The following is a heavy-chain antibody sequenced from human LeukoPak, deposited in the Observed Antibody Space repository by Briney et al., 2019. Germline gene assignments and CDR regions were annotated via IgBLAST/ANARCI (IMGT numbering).Heavy chain of an antibody. CDR1: GVSISTSRHY. D-gene: IGHD4-17*01. Sequence: SETLSLTCTVSGVSISTSRHYWSWIRQPPGKGVEWIGDIYYSGSTNYNPSLKSRVTISVDMSKNQFSLKLSSVTAADTAVYYCARGGRWLPRVYFDYWGQGTLVTVSS. J-gene: IGHJ4*02. CDR2: IYYSGST. CDR3: ARGGRWLPRVYFDY. V-gene: IGHV4-61*05.